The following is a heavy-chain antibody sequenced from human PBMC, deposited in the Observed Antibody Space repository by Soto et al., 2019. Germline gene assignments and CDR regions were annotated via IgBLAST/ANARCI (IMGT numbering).Heavy chain of an antibody. CDR3: ARHHGPTTSENWFDP. D-gene: IGHD5-12*01. J-gene: IGHJ5*02. CDR1: GYTFFTYD. CDR2: ISTYSGDT. V-gene: IGHV1-18*01. Sequence: QVHLVQSGVEVKTPGASVKVSCQASGYTFFTYDISWVRQAPGQGLEWMGWISTYSGDTKYAQKFQGRVTMTTETSTPTAYLELRSLRSDDTAVYYCARHHGPTTSENWFDPWGQGNLVTVSS.